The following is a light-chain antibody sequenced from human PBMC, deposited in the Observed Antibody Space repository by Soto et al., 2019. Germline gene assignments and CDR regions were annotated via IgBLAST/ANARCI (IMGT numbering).Light chain of an antibody. CDR1: SSNIGSNS. J-gene: IGLJ1*01. CDR3: QSYDSSPSGYV. V-gene: IGLV1-40*01. Sequence: QSVLTQPPSASGTPGQTVTISCSGSSSNIGSNSVHWYQQLPGTAPKLLIYGNSNRPSGVPDRFSGSKSGTSASLAITGLQAEDEADYYCQSYDSSPSGYVFGTGTKVTVL. CDR2: GNS.